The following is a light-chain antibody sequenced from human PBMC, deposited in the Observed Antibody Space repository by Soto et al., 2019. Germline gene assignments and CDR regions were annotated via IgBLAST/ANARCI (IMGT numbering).Light chain of an antibody. J-gene: IGLJ2*01. CDR1: SSDVGFYNY. Sequence: QSALTQPPSASGSRGQSVTISCTGTSSDVGFYNYVSWYQQHPGKVPKLIIYDVTKRPAGVPDRFSGSKFGNTASLTVSGLQAEDEADYFCNSDAGNNVIFGGGTQLTVL. CDR2: DVT. CDR3: NSDAGNNVI. V-gene: IGLV2-8*01.